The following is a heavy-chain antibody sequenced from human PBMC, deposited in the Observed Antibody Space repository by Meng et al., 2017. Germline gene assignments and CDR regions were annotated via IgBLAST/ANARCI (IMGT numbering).Heavy chain of an antibody. CDR2: INPNSGGT. J-gene: IGHJ5*02. D-gene: IGHD6-13*01. CDR1: GYTFTGYY. CDR3: ARGVDNLPWVGTPVNWFDP. V-gene: IGHV1-2*02. Sequence: GESLKISCKASGYTFTGYYMHWVRQAPGQGLEWMGWINPNSGGTNYAQKFQGRVTMTRDTSISTAYMELSRLRSDDTAVYYCARGVDNLPWVGTPVNWFDPWGQGTLVTVSS.